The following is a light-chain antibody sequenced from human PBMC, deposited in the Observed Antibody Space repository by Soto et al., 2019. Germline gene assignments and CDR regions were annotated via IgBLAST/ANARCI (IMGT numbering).Light chain of an antibody. J-gene: IGKJ1*01. CDR1: QTVGSN. Sequence: ERWMTQSPAPVSVSPGERATLSCRASQTVGSNLAWYQQKTGQPHRLVIYAASSRATGVPDRFSGSGSGTEFTLTISRLQPEDFAVYSCQKFNKCPWTFGQGTKV. CDR2: AAS. V-gene: IGKV3-15*01. CDR3: QKFNKCPWT.